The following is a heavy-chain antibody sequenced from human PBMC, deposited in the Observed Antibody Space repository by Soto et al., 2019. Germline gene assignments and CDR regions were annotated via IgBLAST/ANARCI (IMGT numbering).Heavy chain of an antibody. Sequence: QVQLVQSGPEVKKAGASVKVSCKSSGYTFNTYAIGWVRLAPGQGPEWMGWISPYNSNANYAQTYLGRVTMTTDTSTSTVYMELRNLKSDDTAIYYCARLARGYDFDYWGQGTLVTVSS. CDR2: ISPYNSNA. CDR1: GYTFNTYA. V-gene: IGHV1-18*01. D-gene: IGHD2-15*01. J-gene: IGHJ4*02. CDR3: ARLARGYDFDY.